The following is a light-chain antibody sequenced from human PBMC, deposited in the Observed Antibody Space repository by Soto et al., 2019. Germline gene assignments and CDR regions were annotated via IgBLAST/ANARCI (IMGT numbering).Light chain of an antibody. Sequence: DIQMTQSPSTLSASVGDRVTVTCRANQSISSWLAWYQQKPGKVPTLLIYKASTLESGVPSRFSGSGSGTEFTLTISSLQPDDSAAYYCQQYKSYPPTFGQGTKVEIK. V-gene: IGKV1-5*03. CDR2: KAS. CDR1: QSISSW. J-gene: IGKJ1*01. CDR3: QQYKSYPPT.